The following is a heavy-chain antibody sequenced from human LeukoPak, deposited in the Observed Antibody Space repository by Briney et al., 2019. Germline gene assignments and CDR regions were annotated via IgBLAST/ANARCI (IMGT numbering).Heavy chain of an antibody. D-gene: IGHD3-22*01. CDR2: IIPIFGTA. J-gene: IGHJ5*02. V-gene: IGHV1-69*13. CDR1: GGTFSSNG. CDR3: AREGDYYDSSGYPNWFDP. Sequence: GASVKVSCKASGGTFSSNGISWVRQAPGQGLEWMGGIIPIFGTANYAQKFQGRVTITADESTSTAYMELSSLRSEDTAVYYCAREGDYYDSSGYPNWFDPWGQGTLVTVSS.